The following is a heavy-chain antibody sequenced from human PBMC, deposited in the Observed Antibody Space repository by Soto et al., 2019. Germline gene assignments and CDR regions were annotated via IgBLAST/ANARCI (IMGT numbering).Heavy chain of an antibody. V-gene: IGHV1-69*13. CDR3: ARDGPHYSYDSSGHGLDY. J-gene: IGHJ4*02. Sequence: SVKVSCKASGGTFSSYAISWVRQAPGQGLEWMGGIIPIFGTANYAQKFQGRVTITADESTSTAYMELSSLRSEDTAVYYCARDGPHYSYDSSGHGLDYWGQGTLVTVSS. CDR2: IIPIFGTA. CDR1: GGTFSSYA. D-gene: IGHD3-22*01.